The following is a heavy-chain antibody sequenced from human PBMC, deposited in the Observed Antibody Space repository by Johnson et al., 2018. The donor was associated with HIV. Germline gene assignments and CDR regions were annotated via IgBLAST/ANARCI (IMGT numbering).Heavy chain of an antibody. CDR1: GFTFSSYW. Sequence: VQLVESGGGLVQSGGSLRLSCAAAGFTFSSYWMNWVRQGPGKGLEWVANIKQDGREKYYVNSVKGRFTISSDNAKNSLYLQMNSLRAEEPAVYFCARDLSSGWPNSAFDIWGQGTMVTVSS. J-gene: IGHJ3*02. CDR3: ARDLSSGWPNSAFDI. CDR2: IKQDGREK. V-gene: IGHV3-7*04. D-gene: IGHD6-19*01.